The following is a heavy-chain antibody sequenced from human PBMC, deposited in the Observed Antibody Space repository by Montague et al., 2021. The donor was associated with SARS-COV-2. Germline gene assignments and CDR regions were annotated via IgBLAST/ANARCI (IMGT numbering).Heavy chain of an antibody. D-gene: IGHD4-11*01. CDR3: ARWDPQTLTVISLRGKSANDY. CDR2: INDRGVTNY. J-gene: IGHJ4*02. V-gene: IGHV4-34*01. CDR1: GESFSGFF. Sequence: SETLSLTCAVYGESFSGFFWSWIRQPPGKGLEWIAEINDRGVTNYNYNPSLGSRDTIAADTSKNQFSLKLRSVTAADTAVYYSARWDPQTLTVISLRGKSANDYWGQGTLVTVSS.